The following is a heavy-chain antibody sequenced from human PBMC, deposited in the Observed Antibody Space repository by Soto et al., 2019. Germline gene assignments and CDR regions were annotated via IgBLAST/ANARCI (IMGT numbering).Heavy chain of an antibody. CDR2: ISYDGSNK. CDR3: AKDSGSSCYGNWFDT. V-gene: IGHV3-30*18. Sequence: PGGSLRLSCAASGFTFSSYGMHWVRQAPGKGLEWVAVISYDGSNKYYADSVKGRFTISRDNSKNTLYLQMNSLRAEDTAVYYCAKDSGSSCYGNWFDTWGQGTLVTVSS. D-gene: IGHD2-2*01. J-gene: IGHJ5*02. CDR1: GFTFSSYG.